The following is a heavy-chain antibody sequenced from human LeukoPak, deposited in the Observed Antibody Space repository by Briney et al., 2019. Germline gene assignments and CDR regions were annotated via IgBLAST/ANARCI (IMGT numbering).Heavy chain of an antibody. CDR3: ARDQGGPAAIRSYYYYYMDV. V-gene: IGHV1-69*04. CDR2: IIPILGIA. Sequence: GASVKVSCKASGGTFSSYAISWVRQAPGQGLEWMGRIIPILGIANYAQKFQGRVTITADKSTSTAYMELSSLRSDDTAVYYCARDQGGPAAIRSYYYYYMDVWGKGTTVTVSS. D-gene: IGHD2-2*01. J-gene: IGHJ6*03. CDR1: GGTFSSYA.